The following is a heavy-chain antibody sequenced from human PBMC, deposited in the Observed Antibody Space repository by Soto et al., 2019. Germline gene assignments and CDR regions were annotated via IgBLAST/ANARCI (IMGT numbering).Heavy chain of an antibody. CDR2: IYPGESDT. Sequence: GESLKISCKGSGYSFTSYWIGWVRQMPGKGLEWMGIIYPGESDTRYSPSFQGQVTISADKSISTAYLQWSSLKASDTAMYYCARGSGVAAAGTYYYYYGMDVWGQGTTVTVSS. J-gene: IGHJ6*02. CDR3: ARGSGVAAAGTYYYYYGMDV. D-gene: IGHD6-13*01. CDR1: GYSFTSYW. V-gene: IGHV5-51*01.